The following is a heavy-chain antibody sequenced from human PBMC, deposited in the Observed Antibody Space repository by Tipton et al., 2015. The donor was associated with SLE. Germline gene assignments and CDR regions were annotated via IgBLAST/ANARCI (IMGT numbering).Heavy chain of an antibody. CDR1: GFTFNRYW. CDR2: IGWNSANI. J-gene: IGHJ3*01. Sequence: SLRLSCAASGFTFNRYWMHWVRQAPGKGLEWVSGIGWNSANIGYADSVKGRFTISRDNAKNSLYLQMNSLRPEDTALYYCAKDIFRKYGEWELHLWGQGTMVTVSS. CDR3: AKDIFRKYGEWELHL. V-gene: IGHV3-9*01. D-gene: IGHD1-26*01.